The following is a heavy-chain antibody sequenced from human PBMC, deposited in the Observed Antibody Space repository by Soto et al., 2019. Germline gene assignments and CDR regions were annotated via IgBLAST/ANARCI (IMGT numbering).Heavy chain of an antibody. CDR2: IDPSDSYT. Sequence: PGESLKISCKGSGYSFTSYWITWVRQLPVKGLEWMGRIDPSDSYTTYSPSFQGHITISVDKSISTAYLQWSSLKASDTAMYYCARHEGVPAADGLDVWGQGTTVTVS. D-gene: IGHD2-2*01. V-gene: IGHV5-10-1*01. CDR3: ARHEGVPAADGLDV. J-gene: IGHJ6*02. CDR1: GYSFTSYW.